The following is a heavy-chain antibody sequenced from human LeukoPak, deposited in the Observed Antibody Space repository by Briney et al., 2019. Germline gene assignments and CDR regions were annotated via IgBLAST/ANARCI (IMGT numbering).Heavy chain of an antibody. CDR3: VKEFGVVSGWYGLQYFDL. CDR1: GFNFEDYA. V-gene: IGHV3-9*01. CDR2: ISWYSGSV. D-gene: IGHD6-19*01. J-gene: IGHJ4*02. Sequence: PGGSLRLSCIASGFNFEDYAMHWVRQVPGKGLEWVSGISWYSGSVGYGDSVKGRFTISRDNAKNSLYLQMNSLRPEDTALYYCVKEFGVVSGWYGLQYFDLWGQGTLVTVAS.